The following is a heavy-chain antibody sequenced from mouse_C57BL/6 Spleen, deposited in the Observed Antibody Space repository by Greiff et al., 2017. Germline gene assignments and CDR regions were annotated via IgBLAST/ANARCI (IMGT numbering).Heavy chain of an antibody. CDR2: IWRGGST. CDR3: AKNGVLSPMDY. CDR1: GFSLTSYG. V-gene: IGHV2-5*01. D-gene: IGHD2-14*01. J-gene: IGHJ4*01. Sequence: VQVVESGPGLVQPSQSLSITCTASGFSLTSYGVHWVRQSPGKGLEWLGVIWRGGSTDYNAAFMSRLSITKDNSKSQGFLKMSSLQANDTAIYYCAKNGVLSPMDYWGQGTSVTVSS.